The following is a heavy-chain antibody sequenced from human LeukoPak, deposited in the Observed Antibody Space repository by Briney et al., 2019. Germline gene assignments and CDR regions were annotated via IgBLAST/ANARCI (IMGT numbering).Heavy chain of an antibody. V-gene: IGHV3-21*01. CDR2: ILSSSSYI. CDR3: ASSRELPYFDY. Sequence: PGGSPRPSSAASGFTFSSYSMNWVSQAPGKGLEWDSSILSSSSYIYYADSVKGRFTISRDNDKNSLYLQMNSLRAEDTAVYYCASSRELPYFDYWGQGTLVTVSS. CDR1: GFTFSSYS. J-gene: IGHJ4*02. D-gene: IGHD1-7*01.